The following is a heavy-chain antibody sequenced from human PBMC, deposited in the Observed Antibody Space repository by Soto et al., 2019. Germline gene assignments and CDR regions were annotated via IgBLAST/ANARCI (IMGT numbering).Heavy chain of an antibody. CDR1: GGXXXXYY. V-gene: IGHV4-34*01. J-gene: IGHJ6*02. CDR3: ARAGSRITIFGVVPRSYGMDV. Sequence: SETLSLTCAVYGGXXXXYYWSGCRQPPGKGIEWIGEINHSGSTNYHPSLKSRVTISVDTSKNQFSLKLSSVTAADTAVYYCARAGSRITIFGVVPRSYGMDVWGQGTTVTVSS. D-gene: IGHD3-3*01. CDR2: INHSGST.